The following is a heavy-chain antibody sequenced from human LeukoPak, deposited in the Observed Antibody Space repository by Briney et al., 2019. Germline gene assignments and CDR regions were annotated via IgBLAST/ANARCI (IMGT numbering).Heavy chain of an antibody. J-gene: IGHJ4*02. CDR3: ARGNSGGDY. D-gene: IGHD6-19*01. CDR2: ISSSSTTI. V-gene: IGHV3-48*01. Sequence: GGSLRLSCAASGFTFSSHSMIWVRQAPGKGLEWVSYISSSSTTIYYAGSVKGRFTISRDNAKNSLYLQMNSLRAEDTAVYYCARGNSGGDYWGQGTLVTVSS. CDR1: GFTFSSHS.